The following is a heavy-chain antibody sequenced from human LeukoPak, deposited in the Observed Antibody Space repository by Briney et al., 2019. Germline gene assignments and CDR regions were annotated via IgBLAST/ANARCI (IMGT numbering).Heavy chain of an antibody. CDR2: INPNSGGT. CDR3: ARDAYYDFWSGSYYYYYYMDV. Sequence: ASVKVSYKASGYTFTGYYMHWVRQAPGQGLEWMGWINPNSGGTNYAQKFQGRVTMTRDTSISTAYMELSRLRSDDTAVYYCARDAYYDFWSGSYYYYYYMDVWGKGTTVTVSS. J-gene: IGHJ6*03. D-gene: IGHD3-3*01. V-gene: IGHV1-2*02. CDR1: GYTFTGYY.